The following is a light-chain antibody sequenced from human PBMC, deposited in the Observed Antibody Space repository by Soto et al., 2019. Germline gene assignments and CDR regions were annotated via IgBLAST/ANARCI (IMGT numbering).Light chain of an antibody. CDR1: QSISSH. J-gene: IGKJ1*01. Sequence: DSQMTQSPSSLSASVGDRVIISCRASQSISSHLNWYQQKPGKAPKLLIYGTSNLQNGVPSRFSGSGSGTDFTLAINIPQPEDLATYYCQQSYSTVRTFGQGTKVEIK. V-gene: IGKV1-39*01. CDR2: GTS. CDR3: QQSYSTVRT.